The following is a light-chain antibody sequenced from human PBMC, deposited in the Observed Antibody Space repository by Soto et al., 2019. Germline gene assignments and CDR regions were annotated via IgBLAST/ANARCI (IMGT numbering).Light chain of an antibody. V-gene: IGKV3-15*01. J-gene: IGKJ1*01. Sequence: EVVLTQSPATLSVSPGXRVTLSCRASQSVDINLAWYQQKPGQAPRLLIYGASTRATDMSGTFSGRGSGTEFTLTISNVRPEDFAVYYCQQYRSWPRTFGQGTKVDIK. CDR1: QSVDIN. CDR3: QQYRSWPRT. CDR2: GAS.